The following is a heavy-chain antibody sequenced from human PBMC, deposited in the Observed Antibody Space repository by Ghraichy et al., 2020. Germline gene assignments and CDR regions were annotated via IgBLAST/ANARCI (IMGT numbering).Heavy chain of an antibody. CDR3: AAIRAHYFDSSGDNIDH. V-gene: IGHV1-2*02. D-gene: IGHD3-22*01. CDR2: INPNNGDT. J-gene: IGHJ4*02. CDR1: GYTFIGYY. Sequence: ASVKVSCKASGYTFIGYYMDWVRQAPGQGLEWMGWINPNNGDTYYVQKLRGRVSMTRDTSTSTAYMELSSLTSEDTAIYYCAAIRAHYFDSSGDNIDHWGQGTLVTVSS.